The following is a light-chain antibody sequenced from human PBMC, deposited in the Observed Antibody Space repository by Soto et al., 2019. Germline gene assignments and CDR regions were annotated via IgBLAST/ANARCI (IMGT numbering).Light chain of an antibody. CDR2: DAS. CDR1: QSVSSY. V-gene: IGKV3-11*01. Sequence: EILLTQSPATLSLSPGERATLSCRASQSVSSYLAWYQQKPGQAPRLLIYDASNRATGIPDRFSGSGSGTDFTLTISSLQPDDFATYYCQHYNSYSEAFGQVTKVDI. J-gene: IGKJ1*01. CDR3: QHYNSYSEA.